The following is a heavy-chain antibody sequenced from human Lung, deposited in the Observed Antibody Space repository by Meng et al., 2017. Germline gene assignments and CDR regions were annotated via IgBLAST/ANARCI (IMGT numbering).Heavy chain of an antibody. V-gene: IGHV3-23*01. Sequence: EVQLLESGGGLVQPGGSLRLSCAASGFTFSNYAMSWVRQAPEKGLEWVSATAATDGGTYHAASVRGRFTISRDNSKNTLSLQMNSLRADDTAIYYCARGTRVSCTGVICYPFDFWVQGTLVTVSS. D-gene: IGHD2-8*02. J-gene: IGHJ4*02. CDR1: GFTFSNYA. CDR3: ARGTRVSCTGVICYPFDF. CDR2: TAATDGGT.